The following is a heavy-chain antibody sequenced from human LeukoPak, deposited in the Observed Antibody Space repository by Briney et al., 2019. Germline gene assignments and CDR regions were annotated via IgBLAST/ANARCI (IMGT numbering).Heavy chain of an antibody. Sequence: PSETLSLTCTVSGYSISSGYYWGWIRQPPGKGLEWIGSIYHSGGTYYNPSLKSRVTISVDTSKNQFSLKLSSVTAADTAVYYCARQESSTSCCWFDPWGQGTLVTVSS. D-gene: IGHD2-2*01. CDR1: GYSISSGYY. CDR3: ARQESSTSCCWFDP. CDR2: IYHSGGT. J-gene: IGHJ5*02. V-gene: IGHV4-38-2*02.